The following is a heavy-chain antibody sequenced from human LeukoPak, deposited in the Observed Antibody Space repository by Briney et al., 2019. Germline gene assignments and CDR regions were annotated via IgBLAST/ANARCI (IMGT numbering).Heavy chain of an antibody. CDR3: ARGLYYYGSGSYSPDAFDI. D-gene: IGHD3-10*01. J-gene: IGHJ3*02. CDR2: TYYRSKWCN. V-gene: IGHV6-1*01. CDR1: GDSVSSNSAA. Sequence: SQTLSLTCAISGDSVSSNSAAWNWISQSPSRGLEWLGRTYYRSKWCNDYAVSVKSRITINPDTSKNQFSLQLNSVTPEDTAVYYCARGLYYYGSGSYSPDAFDIWGQGTMVTVS.